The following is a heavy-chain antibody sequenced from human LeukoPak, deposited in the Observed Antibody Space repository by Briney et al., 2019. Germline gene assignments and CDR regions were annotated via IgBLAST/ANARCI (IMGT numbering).Heavy chain of an antibody. CDR1: GDSFSRNTYS. D-gene: IGHD2-21*02. CDR3: ARAPPPYMVTE. CDR2: IYYTGRT. Sequence: SETLSLTCTVSGDSFSRNTYSWGWIRQPPGKGLEWIGSIYYTGRTFYNPSLKSRVTISVDTSKNQFSLKLSSVTAADTAVYYCARAPPPYMVTEWGQGTLVTVSS. J-gene: IGHJ4*02. V-gene: IGHV4-39*01.